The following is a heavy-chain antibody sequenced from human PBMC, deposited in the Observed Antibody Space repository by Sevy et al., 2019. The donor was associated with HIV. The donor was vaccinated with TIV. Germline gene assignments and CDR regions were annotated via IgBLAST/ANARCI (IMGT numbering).Heavy chain of an antibody. CDR3: TTDRVRIIAVCGTYYYGSSGMDV. J-gene: IGHJ6*02. CDR1: GFTFSNAW. V-gene: IGHV3-15*01. CDR2: IKSKTDGGTT. D-gene: IGHD3-22*01. Sequence: GGSLRLSCAASGFTFSNAWMSWVRQAPGKGLEWVGRIKSKTDGGTTDYAAPVKGRFTISREDSENTLYLQMNSLKTDDTAVYYCTTDRVRIIAVCGTYYYGSSGMDVWGQGTTVTVSS.